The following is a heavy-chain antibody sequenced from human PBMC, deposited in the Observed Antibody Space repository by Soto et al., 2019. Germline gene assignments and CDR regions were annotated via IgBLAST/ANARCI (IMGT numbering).Heavy chain of an antibody. CDR2: IYYSGSI. V-gene: IGHV4-59*01. CDR3: ARVWGGAFDF. D-gene: IGHD1-26*01. J-gene: IGHJ3*01. CDR1: GGSISSYY. Sequence: SETLSLTCTVSGGSISSYYWSWIRQPPGKGLEWIGYIYYSGSINYNPSLKSRVTISVDTSKNQFSLKLSSVTAADTAVYYCARVWGGAFDFWGQGTVVTVSS.